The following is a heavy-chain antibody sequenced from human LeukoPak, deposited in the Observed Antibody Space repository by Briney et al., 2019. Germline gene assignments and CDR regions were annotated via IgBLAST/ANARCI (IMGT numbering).Heavy chain of an antibody. Sequence: ASVKVSCKASGYTFTSYYMHWVRQAPGQGLEWMGIINPSGGSTSYAQKFQGRVTMTRDTSTSTVYMELSSLRSEDTAVYYCAREDYGGNSDWGDPYGMDVWGLGTTVTVSS. J-gene: IGHJ6*02. D-gene: IGHD4-23*01. CDR1: GYTFTSYY. CDR3: AREDYGGNSDWGDPYGMDV. V-gene: IGHV1-46*01. CDR2: INPSGGST.